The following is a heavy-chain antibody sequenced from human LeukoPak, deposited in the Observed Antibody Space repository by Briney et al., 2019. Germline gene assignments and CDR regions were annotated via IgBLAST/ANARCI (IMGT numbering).Heavy chain of an antibody. V-gene: IGHV4-30-2*01. Sequence: SQTLSLTCTVSGGSISSGGYYWSWVRQPPGKGLEWIGYIYHSGSTYYNPSLKSRVTISVDTSKNQFSLKLSSVTAADTAVYYCARVYGIQLWFYFDYWGQGTLVTVSS. J-gene: IGHJ4*02. CDR3: ARVYGIQLWFYFDY. CDR2: IYHSGST. CDR1: GGSISSGGYY. D-gene: IGHD5-18*01.